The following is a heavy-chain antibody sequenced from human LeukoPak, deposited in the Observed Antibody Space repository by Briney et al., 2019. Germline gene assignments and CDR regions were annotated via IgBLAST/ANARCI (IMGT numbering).Heavy chain of an antibody. CDR1: GFTFSNYG. CDR2: ISYDESNK. Sequence: GRSLRLSCAASGFTFSNYGMHWVRQAPGKGLEWVAVISYDESNKYYADSVKGRFTISRDNSKNTLYLQMNSLRPEDTAVYYCAKGVVAATNAAYYGMDVWGQGTTVTVSS. V-gene: IGHV3-30*18. CDR3: AKGVVAATNAAYYGMDV. J-gene: IGHJ6*02. D-gene: IGHD2-15*01.